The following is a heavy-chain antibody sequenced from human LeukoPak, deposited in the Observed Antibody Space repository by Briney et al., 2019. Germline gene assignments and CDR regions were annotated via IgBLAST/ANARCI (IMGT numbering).Heavy chain of an antibody. Sequence: GGSLRLSCAASGVTFSGSAMHWVRQASGKGLEWVGRIETNAKNYATAYYASVKGRFIISRDESKNTAYLQMNSLNTDDTAVYYCTRDGGSWSHLDSWGQGTLVTVSS. CDR3: TRDGGSWSHLDS. CDR2: IETNAKNYAT. V-gene: IGHV3-73*01. D-gene: IGHD2-15*01. J-gene: IGHJ4*02. CDR1: GVTFSGSA.